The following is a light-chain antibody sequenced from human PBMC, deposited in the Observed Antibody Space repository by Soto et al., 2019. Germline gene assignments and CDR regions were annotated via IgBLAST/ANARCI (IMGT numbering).Light chain of an antibody. J-gene: IGLJ2*01. CDR3: CSYAGSSTAV. Sequence: QSALTQPASVSGSPGQSITLSCTGTSSDVGSYNLVSWYQQHPGKAPKLMSYEASKRPSGVSDRFSGSKSGNTASLTISGLQAEDEADYYCCSYAGSSTAVFGGGTKLTVL. CDR2: EAS. CDR1: SSDVGSYNL. V-gene: IGLV2-23*01.